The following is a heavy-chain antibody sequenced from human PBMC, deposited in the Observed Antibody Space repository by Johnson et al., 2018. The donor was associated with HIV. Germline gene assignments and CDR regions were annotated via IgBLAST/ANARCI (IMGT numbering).Heavy chain of an antibody. CDR1: GFTFSNFA. V-gene: IGHV3-13*01. CDR3: ARGESAFDI. J-gene: IGHJ3*02. CDR2: IGTAGDT. Sequence: VQLVESGGGVVQPGRSLRLSCTASGFTFSNFAMHWVRQAPGNGLEWVSAIGTAGDTYYPGSVKGRFTISRENAKNSLYLQMNSLRAGDTAVYYCARGESAFDIWGQGTMVTVSS.